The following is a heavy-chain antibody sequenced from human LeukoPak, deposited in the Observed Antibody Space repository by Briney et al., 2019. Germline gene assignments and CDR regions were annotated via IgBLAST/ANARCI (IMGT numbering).Heavy chain of an antibody. D-gene: IGHD4-17*01. V-gene: IGHV4-59*08. CDR2: IYYSGST. Sequence: SETLSLTCAVYGGSFSGYYWSWIRQPPGKGLEWIGYIYYSGSTNYNPSLKSRVTISVDTSKNQFSLKLSSVTAADTAVYYCARPMTTVTGYWYFDLWGRGTLVTVSS. J-gene: IGHJ2*01. CDR3: ARPMTTVTGYWYFDL. CDR1: GGSFSGYY.